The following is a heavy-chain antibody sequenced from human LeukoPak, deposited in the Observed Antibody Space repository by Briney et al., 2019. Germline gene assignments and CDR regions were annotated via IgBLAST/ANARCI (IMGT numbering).Heavy chain of an antibody. CDR3: AKDPDYGDRKYFQH. J-gene: IGHJ1*01. Sequence: PGRSLRLSCAASGFTFSNYGMHWVRQAPGKGLEWVALISYDGSNKYYADSVKGRFTISRDNSKNTLYLQMNSLRAEDTAVYYCAKDPDYGDRKYFQHWGQGTLVTVSS. CDR1: GFTFSNYG. CDR2: ISYDGSNK. V-gene: IGHV3-30*18. D-gene: IGHD4-17*01.